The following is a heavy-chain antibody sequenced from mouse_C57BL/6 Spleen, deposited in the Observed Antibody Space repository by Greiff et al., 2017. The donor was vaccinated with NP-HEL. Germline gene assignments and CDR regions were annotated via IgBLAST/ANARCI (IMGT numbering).Heavy chain of an antibody. CDR3: ARADATGAMDY. V-gene: IGHV1-26*01. J-gene: IGHJ4*01. D-gene: IGHD6-1*01. CDR1: GYTFTDYY. CDR2: INPNNGGT. Sequence: EVQLHQSGPELVKPGASVKISCKASGYTFTDYYMNWVKQSHGKSLEWIGDINPNNGGTSYNQKFKGKATLTVDKSTSTAYMELRSLTSEDSAVYYCARADATGAMDYWGQGTSVTVSS.